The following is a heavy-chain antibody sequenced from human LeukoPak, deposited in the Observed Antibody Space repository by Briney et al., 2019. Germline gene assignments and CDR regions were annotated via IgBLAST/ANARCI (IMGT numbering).Heavy chain of an antibody. Sequence: PGGSLRLSCAASGFTFSSYAMNWVRQAPGKGLEWVAFVRYDGDNKYYADSVKDRFTISRDNSKNTLYLQMNSLRAEDTAVYYCARDGPIPYWGQGTLVTVSS. D-gene: IGHD2-2*02. CDR2: VRYDGDNK. V-gene: IGHV3-30*02. J-gene: IGHJ4*02. CDR1: GFTFSSYA. CDR3: ARDGPIPY.